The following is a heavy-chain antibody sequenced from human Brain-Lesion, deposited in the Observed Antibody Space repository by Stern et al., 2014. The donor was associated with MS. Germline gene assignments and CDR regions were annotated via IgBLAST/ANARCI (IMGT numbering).Heavy chain of an antibody. V-gene: IGHV3-9*01. CDR2: ISWNSGTI. D-gene: IGHD1-14*01. CDR3: ARDITGSSAYFAY. Sequence: EVQLVESGGDLVQPGRSLRLSCAAFGFTFDDYAMHWVRQAPGKGLEWVAGISWNSGTIGYAESVKGRFTTSRDNAYGSLYLQMNSLRPEDTALYYCARDITGSSAYFAYWGQGTLVTVSS. J-gene: IGHJ4*02. CDR1: GFTFDDYA.